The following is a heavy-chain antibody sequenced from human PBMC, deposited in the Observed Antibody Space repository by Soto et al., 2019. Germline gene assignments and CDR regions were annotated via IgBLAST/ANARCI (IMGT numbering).Heavy chain of an antibody. D-gene: IGHD3-10*01. Sequence: SETLSLTCLVSGGSMSSPNWWSWVRQAPGKGLEWIAEMHHSGATNYNPSLKSRVIISIDKSKNQFSLNLSSVTAADTAVYYCATGSLYYYGSGGMWDSWGRGALVTVSS. J-gene: IGHJ4*02. CDR3: ATGSLYYYGSGGMWDS. CDR2: MHHSGAT. V-gene: IGHV4-4*02. CDR1: GGSMSSPNW.